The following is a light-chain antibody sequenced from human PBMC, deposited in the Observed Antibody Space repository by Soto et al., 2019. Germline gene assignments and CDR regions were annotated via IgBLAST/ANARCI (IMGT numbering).Light chain of an antibody. Sequence: EIVLTQSPGTLSLSPGERATLSCRASQSVSTNYLAWYQQKSGQAPRLLIYGASSRATGIPDRFSGSGSGTDFTLTISRLEPEDFAVYYCQQYGSSPITFGQGTRLEIK. J-gene: IGKJ5*01. CDR2: GAS. CDR1: QSVSTNY. CDR3: QQYGSSPIT. V-gene: IGKV3-20*01.